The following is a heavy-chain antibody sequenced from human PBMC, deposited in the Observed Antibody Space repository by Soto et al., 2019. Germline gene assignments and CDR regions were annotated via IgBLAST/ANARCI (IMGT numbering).Heavy chain of an antibody. D-gene: IGHD3-16*01. CDR2: IKQDGSEK. V-gene: IGHV3-7*03. CDR1: GFTFSSYW. J-gene: IGHJ4*02. Sequence: GGSLRLSCAASGFTFSSYWMSWVRQAPGKGLEWVASIKQDGSEKYYVDSVKGRFTISRDNAKNSLYLQMNSLRAEDTAVYYCASKGGHNYFDYWGQGTLVTVSS. CDR3: ASKGGHNYFDY.